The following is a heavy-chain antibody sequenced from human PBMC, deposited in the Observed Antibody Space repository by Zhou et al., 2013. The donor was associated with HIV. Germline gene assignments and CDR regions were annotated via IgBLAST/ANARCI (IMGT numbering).Heavy chain of an antibody. CDR1: GYTFTSYY. J-gene: IGHJ4*02. D-gene: IGHD6-13*01. Sequence: QVQLVQSGAEVKKPGASVKVSCKASGYTFTSYYMHWVRQAPGQGLEWMGIINPSGGSTSYAQKFQGRVTMTRDTSTSTVYMELSSLRSEDTAVYYCARDSSASGIAAAGSYFDYWGQGTLVTVSS. V-gene: IGHV1-46*01. CDR2: INPSGGST. CDR3: ARDSSASGIAAAGSYFDY.